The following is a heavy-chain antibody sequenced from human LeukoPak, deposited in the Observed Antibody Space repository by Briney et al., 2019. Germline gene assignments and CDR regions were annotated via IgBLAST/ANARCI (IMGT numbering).Heavy chain of an antibody. CDR2: ISGSGGST. CDR1: GFTFSSYA. Sequence: GGSLRLSCAASGFTFSSYAMSWVRQAPGKGLEWVSAISGSGGSTYYADSVKGRFAISRDNSKNTLYLQMDSLRAEDTAVYYCAKRAVGATTFVEYFQHWGQGTLVTVSS. V-gene: IGHV3-23*01. D-gene: IGHD1-26*01. J-gene: IGHJ1*01. CDR3: AKRAVGATTFVEYFQH.